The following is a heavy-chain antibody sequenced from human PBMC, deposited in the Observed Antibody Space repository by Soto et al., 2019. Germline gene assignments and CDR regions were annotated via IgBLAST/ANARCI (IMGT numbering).Heavy chain of an antibody. V-gene: IGHV1-69*13. CDR1: GCTFSSYA. CDR2: IIPIFGTA. J-gene: IGHJ6*02. CDR3: ARRITSDFWSGYYRYYYYYCMDV. Sequence: GASVKVACKAAGCTFSSYAISWVRQAPGQGLEWMGGIIPIFGTANYAQKFQGRVTITADESTWTAYMELSILRSDDTAVYYCARRITSDFWSGYYRYYYYYCMDVWGQRPTGTVPS. D-gene: IGHD3-3*01.